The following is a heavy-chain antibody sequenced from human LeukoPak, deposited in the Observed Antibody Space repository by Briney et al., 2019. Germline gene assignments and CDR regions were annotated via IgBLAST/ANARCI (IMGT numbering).Heavy chain of an antibody. D-gene: IGHD2-2*01. CDR1: GSTFSSYA. CDR3: ARCRYCSSTSCLGHYYYYGMDV. Sequence: ASVKVSCKASGSTFSSYAISWVRQAPGQGLEWMGGIIPIFGTANYAQKFQGRVTITADESTSTAYMELSSLRSEDTAVYYCARCRYCSSTSCLGHYYYYGMDVWGKGTTVTVSS. J-gene: IGHJ6*04. CDR2: IIPIFGTA. V-gene: IGHV1-69*13.